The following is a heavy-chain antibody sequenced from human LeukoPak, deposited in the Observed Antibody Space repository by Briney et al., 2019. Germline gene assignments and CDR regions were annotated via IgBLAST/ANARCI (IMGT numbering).Heavy chain of an antibody. V-gene: IGHV3-23*01. CDR1: GFTVSSSY. CDR2: ISGSGGST. D-gene: IGHD6-19*01. J-gene: IGHJ3*02. Sequence: PGGYLRLPCAASGFTVSSSYMSWVRRAPGKGLEWVSAISGSGGSTYYADSVKGRFTISRDNSKNTLYLQMNSLRAEDTAVYYCAKEEAVAGHDAFDIWGQGTMVTVSS. CDR3: AKEEAVAGHDAFDI.